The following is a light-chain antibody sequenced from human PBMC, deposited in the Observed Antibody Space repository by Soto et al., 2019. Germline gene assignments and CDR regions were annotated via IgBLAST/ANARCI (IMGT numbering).Light chain of an antibody. CDR1: SSDIGTYDY. CDR2: EVS. J-gene: IGLJ1*01. V-gene: IGLV2-8*01. CDR3: CSYGGGNNFYV. Sequence: QSVLTQPPSASGSPGQSVTISCTGTSSDIGTYDYVSWYQHLPDKAPKLIIYEVSKRPSGVPDRFSGSKSGNTASLTVSGLQAEDEVDYSCCSYGGGNNFYVFGTGTKVTAL.